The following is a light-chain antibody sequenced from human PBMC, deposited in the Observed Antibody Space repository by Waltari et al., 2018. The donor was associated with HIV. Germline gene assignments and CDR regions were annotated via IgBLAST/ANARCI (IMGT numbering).Light chain of an antibody. CDR3: SSDAGNYNWV. Sequence: QSALTQPTSAYGSPGQSVTISCTGTSSDVGGYNYVSCYQQHTCKATKLMIYAVNKRPAGVPGRLSRSKACHTAALTVSGLQAEDEAYYYCSSDAGNYNWVFGGGTKLTVL. CDR1: SSDVGGYNY. CDR2: AVN. J-gene: IGLJ3*02. V-gene: IGLV2-8*01.